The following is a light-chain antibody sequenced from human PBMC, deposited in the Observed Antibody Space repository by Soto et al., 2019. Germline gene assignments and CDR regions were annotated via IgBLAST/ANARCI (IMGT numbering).Light chain of an antibody. Sequence: QSVLTQPPSVSGSPGQSVTISCTGTSSDVGSYNRVSWYQQPPGTAPKLMIYEVSNRPSGVPDRFSGSKSGNTASLTISGLQAEDEADYSCSSYTSRSPHVF. J-gene: IGLJ1*01. CDR2: EVS. CDR1: SSDVGSYNR. CDR3: SSYTSRSPHV. V-gene: IGLV2-18*02.